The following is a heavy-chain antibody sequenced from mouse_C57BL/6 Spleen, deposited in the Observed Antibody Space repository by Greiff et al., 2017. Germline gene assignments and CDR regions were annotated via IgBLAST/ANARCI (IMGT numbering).Heavy chain of an antibody. D-gene: IGHD1-1*01. J-gene: IGHJ3*01. CDR3: ARTDYYVSLAY. V-gene: IGHV5-17*01. CDR1: GFTFSDYG. CDR2: ISSGSSTI. Sequence: EVLVVESGGGLVKPGGSLKLSCAASGFTFSDYGMHWVRQAPEKGLEWVAYISSGSSTIYYADTVKGRFTISRDNAKNTLFLQMTSLRSEDTAMYYCARTDYYVSLAYWGQGTLVTVSA.